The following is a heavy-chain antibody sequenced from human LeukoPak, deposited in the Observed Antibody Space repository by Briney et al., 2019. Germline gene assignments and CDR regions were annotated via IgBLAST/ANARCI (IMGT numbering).Heavy chain of an antibody. CDR1: GFTFSSYS. D-gene: IGHD6-19*01. V-gene: IGHV3-21*01. Sequence: GGSLRLSCAASGFTFSSYSMHWVRQAPGKGLEWVSSISGTSNYIYYGDSVKGRFTISRDDAKNSQYLLMNSLRAEDTAVYYCASSGPIAVAFFDYWGQGILVTVSS. CDR3: ASSGPIAVAFFDY. J-gene: IGHJ4*02. CDR2: ISGTSNYI.